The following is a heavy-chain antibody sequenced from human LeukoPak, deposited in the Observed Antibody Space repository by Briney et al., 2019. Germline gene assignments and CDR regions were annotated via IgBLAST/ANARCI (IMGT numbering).Heavy chain of an antibody. D-gene: IGHD3-10*01. J-gene: IGHJ5*02. V-gene: IGHV4-31*03. CDR3: ARDLWFGEYNWFDP. CDR1: GGSVSSGGYF. Sequence: SQTLSLTCTVSGGSVSSGGYFWSWVRQHPGKGLEWIGYISHSGSTYYNPSLKSRVTISLDTSKDRFSLRLSSVTAADTAVYYCARDLWFGEYNWFDPWGQGTLVTVSS. CDR2: ISHSGST.